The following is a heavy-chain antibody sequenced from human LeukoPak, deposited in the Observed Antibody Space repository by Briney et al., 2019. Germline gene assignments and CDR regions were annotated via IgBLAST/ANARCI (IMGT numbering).Heavy chain of an antibody. CDR3: ARSKHFGSGYSTAYYYYYYGMDV. D-gene: IGHD3-3*02. CDR2: MNPNSGNT. Sequence: GTAVTVSRTGSGYTFTSYDINWVRQPPGQGMEWMGWMNPNSGNTGSSQKFQGRGTMTRNTSISTAYMELSSLRSEDTAVYYCARSKHFGSGYSTAYYYYYYGMDVWGQGTTVTVSS. CDR1: GYTFTSYD. V-gene: IGHV1-8*01. J-gene: IGHJ6*02.